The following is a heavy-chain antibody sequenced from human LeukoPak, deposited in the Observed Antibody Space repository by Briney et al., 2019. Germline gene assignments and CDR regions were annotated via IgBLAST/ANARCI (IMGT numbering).Heavy chain of an antibody. CDR1: GFTFSSYE. CDR3: ARVLEGYCSSTSCYEPPDV. CDR2: ISSSGSTI. J-gene: IGHJ6*04. Sequence: GGSLRLSCAASGFTFSSYEMNWVRQAPGKGLEWVSYISSSGSTIYYADSVKGRFTISRDNAKNSLYLQMNSLRAEDTALYYCARVLEGYCSSTSCYEPPDVWGKGTTVTVSS. D-gene: IGHD2-2*01. V-gene: IGHV3-48*03.